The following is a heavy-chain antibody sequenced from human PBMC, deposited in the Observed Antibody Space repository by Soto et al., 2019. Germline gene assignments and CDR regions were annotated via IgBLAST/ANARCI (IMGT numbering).Heavy chain of an antibody. V-gene: IGHV1-46*01. CDR1: GYTFTSYY. CDR2: INPYGGST. D-gene: IGHD3-3*01. CDR3: AKAPRGGVIITTYSAHIDY. J-gene: IGHJ4*02. Sequence: QVQLVQSGAEVKKPGASVMLSCKASGYTFTSYYMHWVRQAPGQGLEWMGIINPYGGSTRYAQKFQGRVTMTRDTSTRTFHMELSSLRSEDTAMYYCAKAPRGGVIITTYSAHIDYWGQGTLVTVSS.